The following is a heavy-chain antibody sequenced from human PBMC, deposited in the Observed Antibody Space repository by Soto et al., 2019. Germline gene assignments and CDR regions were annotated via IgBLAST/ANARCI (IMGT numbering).Heavy chain of an antibody. CDR3: AASIVATIEYYFDY. V-gene: IGHV1-58*01. D-gene: IGHD5-12*01. J-gene: IGHJ4*02. CDR1: GFTFTSSA. CDR2: IVVGSGNT. Sequence: QMQLVQSGPEVKKPGTSVKVSCKASGFTFTSSAVQWVRQARGQRLEWIGWIVVGSGNTNYAQKFQERVTITRDMSTSTTYMELSSLRSEDTAVYYCAASIVATIEYYFDYWGQGTLVTVSS.